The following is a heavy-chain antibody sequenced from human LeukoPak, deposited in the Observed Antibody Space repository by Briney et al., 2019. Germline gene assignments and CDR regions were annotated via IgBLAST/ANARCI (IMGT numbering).Heavy chain of an antibody. CDR2: INPSGGST. J-gene: IGHJ4*02. D-gene: IGHD3-22*01. V-gene: IGHV1-46*01. CDR3: ARAPGYYYDSSGYSEDY. Sequence: ASVKVSCKASGYTFTSYYMHWVRQAPGQGLEWMGIINPSGGSTSYAQKFQGRVTMTTDTSTSTAYMELRSLRSDDTAVYYCARAPGYYYDSSGYSEDYWGQGTLVTVSS. CDR1: GYTFTSYY.